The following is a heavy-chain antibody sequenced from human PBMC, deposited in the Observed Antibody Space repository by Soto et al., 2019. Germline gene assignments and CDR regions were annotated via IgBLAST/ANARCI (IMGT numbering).Heavy chain of an antibody. CDR2: IIPIFGTA. CDR3: ARGHDDSSGYYYAAFDY. D-gene: IGHD3-22*01. J-gene: IGHJ4*02. Sequence: GASVKVSCKASGGTFSSYAISWVRQAPGQGLEWMGGIIPIFGTANYAQKFQGRVTITADESTSTAYMELSSLRSEDTAVYYCARGHDDSSGYYYAAFDYWGQGTLVTVSS. V-gene: IGHV1-69*13. CDR1: GGTFSSYA.